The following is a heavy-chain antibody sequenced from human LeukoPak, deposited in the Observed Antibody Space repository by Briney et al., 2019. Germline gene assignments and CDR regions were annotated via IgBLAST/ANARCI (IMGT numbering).Heavy chain of an antibody. V-gene: IGHV1-69*05. Sequence: SVKVSCKASGGTFSSYAISWVRQAPGQGLEWMGGIIPIFGTANYAQKFQGRVTITTDESTSTAYMELSSLRSEDTAVYYCARDIPGSYYGPPAPFDPWGQGTLVTVSS. CDR2: IIPIFGTA. D-gene: IGHD1-26*01. J-gene: IGHJ5*02. CDR1: GGTFSSYA. CDR3: ARDIPGSYYGPPAPFDP.